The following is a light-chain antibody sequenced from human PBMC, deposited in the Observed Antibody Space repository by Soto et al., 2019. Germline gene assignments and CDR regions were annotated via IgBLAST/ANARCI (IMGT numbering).Light chain of an antibody. CDR1: QDIRNS. CDR3: LQYNSYPLT. V-gene: IGKV1-17*03. CDR2: AAS. Sequence: IQMTQSPSAMSSSLGDRVTLTCRASQDIRNSVAWFKQKPEKVPKRLIYAASTLQRAVPSMVRGSGSGTAFTLTISSLQPEDFETYYCLQYNSYPLTFGGGTKVDI. J-gene: IGKJ4*02.